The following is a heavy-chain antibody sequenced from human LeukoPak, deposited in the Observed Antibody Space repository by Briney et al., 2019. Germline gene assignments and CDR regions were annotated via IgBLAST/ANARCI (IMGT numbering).Heavy chain of an antibody. CDR1: GFTFSSYW. CDR3: ARDGGRDGYNYHY. CDR2: IKQDGSEK. J-gene: IGHJ4*02. D-gene: IGHD5-24*01. Sequence: QAGGSLRLSCAASGFTFSSYWMSWVRQAPGKGLEWVANIKQDGSEKYYVDSVKGRFTISRDNAKNSLYLQMNSLRAEDTAVYYCARDGGRDGYNYHYWGQGTLVTVSS. V-gene: IGHV3-7*01.